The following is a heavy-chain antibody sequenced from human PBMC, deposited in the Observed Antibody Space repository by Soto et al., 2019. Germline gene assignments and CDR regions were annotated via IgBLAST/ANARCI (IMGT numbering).Heavy chain of an antibody. Sequence: SETLSLTCTVSGGSISIYYWSLIRQPPGKGLEWIGYIYYSGSTNYNPSLKSRVTISVDTSKNQFSLKLSSVTAADTAVYYCARTRGSITYYYVWGQGTLVTVYS. D-gene: IGHD3-10*02. CDR3: ARTRGSITYYYV. J-gene: IGHJ4*02. CDR1: GGSISIYY. V-gene: IGHV4-59*01. CDR2: IYYSGST.